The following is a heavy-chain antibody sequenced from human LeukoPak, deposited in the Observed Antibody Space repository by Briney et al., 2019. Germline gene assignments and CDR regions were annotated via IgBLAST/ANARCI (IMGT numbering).Heavy chain of an antibody. CDR2: ISTTSTYT. Sequence: GGSLRLSCAASGFTFTDYYMTWIRQAPGKGLECLSYISTTSTYTNYADSVKGRFTISRDNANNSLSLQMDSLTAEDTTVYYCARIKGYSSSPFDHWGQGILVTDPS. CDR3: ARIKGYSSSPFDH. CDR1: GFTFTDYY. V-gene: IGHV3-11*06. J-gene: IGHJ4*02. D-gene: IGHD6-6*01.